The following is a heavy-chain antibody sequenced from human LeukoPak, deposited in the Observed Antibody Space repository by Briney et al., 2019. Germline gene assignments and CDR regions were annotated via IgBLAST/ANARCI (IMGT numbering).Heavy chain of an antibody. V-gene: IGHV4-34*01. CDR2: ISHSGST. Sequence: SETLSLTCSVSGGSFSGYFWAWIRQPPGKGLEWIGEISHSGSTDYSPSLQSRVTISIDTSKKLFSLNVSSVTAADTAVYYCARGPNFDYWGQGTLVTVSS. CDR3: ARGPNFDY. J-gene: IGHJ4*02. CDR1: GGSFSGYF.